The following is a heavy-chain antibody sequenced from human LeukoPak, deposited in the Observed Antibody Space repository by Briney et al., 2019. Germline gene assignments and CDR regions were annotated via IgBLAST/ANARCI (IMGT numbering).Heavy chain of an antibody. V-gene: IGHV3-11*01. CDR2: ISSSGSTI. CDR3: ARDVGIAARQDWFDP. Sequence: GGSLRLSCAASGFTFSDYYMSWIRQAPGKGLEWVSYISSSGSTIYYADSVKGRFTISRDNAKNSLYLQMNSLRAEDTAVCYCARDVGIAARQDWFDPWGQGTLVTVSS. J-gene: IGHJ5*02. D-gene: IGHD6-6*01. CDR1: GFTFSDYY.